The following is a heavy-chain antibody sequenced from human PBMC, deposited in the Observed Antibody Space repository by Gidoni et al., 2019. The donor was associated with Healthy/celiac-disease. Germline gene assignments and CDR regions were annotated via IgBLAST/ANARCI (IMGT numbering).Heavy chain of an antibody. CDR1: GYTLTELY. CDR2: FDPEDGET. D-gene: IGHD3-22*01. CDR3: ATVRPYYYDSSGYYWGAFDI. V-gene: IGHV1-24*01. Sequence: QVQLVQSGAEVKKPGASVKVSCKVSGYTLTELYMHWVRQAPGKGLEWMGGFDPEDGETIYAQKFQGRVTMTEDTSTDTAYMELSSLRSEDTAVYYCATVRPYYYDSSGYYWGAFDIWGQGTMVTVSS. J-gene: IGHJ3*02.